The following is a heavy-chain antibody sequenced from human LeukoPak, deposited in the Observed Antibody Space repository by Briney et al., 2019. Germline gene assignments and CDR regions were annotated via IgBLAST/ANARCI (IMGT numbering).Heavy chain of an antibody. CDR1: GYSISSGYY. CDR3: ASADYDPSYMDV. D-gene: IGHD3-16*01. Sequence: SETLSLTCVVAGYSISSGYYWGWIRQPPGNGLEDIGSIYHSGTTFYNPSLRSRATISVDPAKNQFSLTLRYVTAEDTAVYYCASADYDPSYMDVWGKGTTVTVS. CDR2: IYHSGTT. J-gene: IGHJ6*03. V-gene: IGHV4-38-2*01.